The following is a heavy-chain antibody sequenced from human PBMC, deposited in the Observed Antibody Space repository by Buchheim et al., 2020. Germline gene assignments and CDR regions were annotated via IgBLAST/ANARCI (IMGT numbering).Heavy chain of an antibody. CDR3: ARNGYCSSTSCYGYWYFDL. CDR1: GGSFSGYY. J-gene: IGHJ2*01. D-gene: IGHD2-2*01. CDR2: INHSGST. V-gene: IGHV4-34*01. Sequence: QVQLQQWGAGLLKPSETLSLTCAVYGGSFSGYYWSWIRQPPGKGLEWIGEINHSGSTNYNPSLKSRVTISVDTSKNQFSLKLSSVTAADTAVYYCARNGYCSSTSCYGYWYFDLWGRGTL.